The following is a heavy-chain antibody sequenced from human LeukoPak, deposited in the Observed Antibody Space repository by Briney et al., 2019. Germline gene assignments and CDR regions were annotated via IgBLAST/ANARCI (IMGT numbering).Heavy chain of an antibody. CDR1: GGSFSGYY. CDR2: INHSGST. D-gene: IGHD5-24*01. V-gene: IGHV4-34*01. CDR3: ARGRGYNAFDY. Sequence: SETLSLTCAVYGGSFSGYYWSWIRQPPGKGLEWIGEINHSGSTNYDPSLKSRVTISVDTSKNQFSLKLSSVTAADTTVYYCARGRGYNAFDYWGQGTLVTVSS. J-gene: IGHJ4*02.